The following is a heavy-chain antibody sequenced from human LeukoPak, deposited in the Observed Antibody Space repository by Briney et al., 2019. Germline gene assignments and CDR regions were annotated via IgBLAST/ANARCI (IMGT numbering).Heavy chain of an antibody. D-gene: IGHD3-3*01. Sequence: SETLSLTCTVSGGSISSYYWSWIRQPPGKGLEWIGYIYHSGSTYYNPSLKSRVTISVDRSKNQFSLKLSSVTAADTAVYYCAKRGYYDFWSGYSRGAFDIWGQGTMVTVSS. V-gene: IGHV4-59*04. CDR2: IYHSGST. J-gene: IGHJ3*02. CDR1: GGSISSYY. CDR3: AKRGYYDFWSGYSRGAFDI.